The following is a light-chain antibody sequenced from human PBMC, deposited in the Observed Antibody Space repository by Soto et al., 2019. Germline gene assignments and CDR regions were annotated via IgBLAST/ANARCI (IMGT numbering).Light chain of an antibody. CDR2: EGS. CDR1: SSDVGGYNY. Sequence: QSALTQPASVSGSPGQSITLSCTGSSSDVGGYNYVSWYQQHPGKTPKLIISEGSYRPSRVSNRFSGSKSGYTASLAISGLQAEDEADYYCASYTGTSALLVFGGGTKLTVL. J-gene: IGLJ3*02. V-gene: IGLV2-14*01. CDR3: ASYTGTSALLV.